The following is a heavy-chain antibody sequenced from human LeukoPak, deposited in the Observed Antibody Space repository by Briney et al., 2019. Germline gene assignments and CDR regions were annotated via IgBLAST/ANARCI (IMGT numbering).Heavy chain of an antibody. CDR1: GGTFSSYA. Sequence: SVKVSCKASGGTFSSYAISWVRQAPGQGLEWMGRIIPILGIANYAQKFQGRVTITADKSTSAAYMELSSLRSEDTAVYYCARGRGDFYNWFDPWGQGTLVTVSS. J-gene: IGHJ5*02. CDR3: ARGRGDFYNWFDP. V-gene: IGHV1-69*04. CDR2: IIPILGIA. D-gene: IGHD2-21*02.